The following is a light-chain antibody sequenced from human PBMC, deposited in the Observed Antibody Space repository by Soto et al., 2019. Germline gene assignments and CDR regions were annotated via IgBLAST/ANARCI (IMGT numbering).Light chain of an antibody. Sequence: QSVLTQPASVPGSLGQSITISCTGTSSDVGAYNYVSWYQQHPGTAPKLLICGVSDRPSGVSNRFSGSKSGNTASLTISGLQAEDEATYYCSSYTSSTFYVFGTGTKVTVL. J-gene: IGLJ1*01. V-gene: IGLV2-14*01. CDR2: GVS. CDR1: SSDVGAYNY. CDR3: SSYTSSTFYV.